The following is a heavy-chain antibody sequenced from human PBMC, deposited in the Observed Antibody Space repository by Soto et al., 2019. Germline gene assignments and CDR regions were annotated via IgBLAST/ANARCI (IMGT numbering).Heavy chain of an antibody. CDR3: AHSWYYGSGSRPLGSYGRDV. J-gene: IGHJ6*02. Sequence: SGPTLVNPTQTLTLTCTFSGFSLRTSGVGVVWIRQPPGKAMEWLALIYWNDDKRYSPSLKRRLTITKDASKNQVVITMTNMGTLDTATYYCAHSWYYGSGSRPLGSYGRDVWGQGT. D-gene: IGHD3-10*01. CDR2: IYWNDDK. CDR1: GFSLRTSGVG. V-gene: IGHV2-5*01.